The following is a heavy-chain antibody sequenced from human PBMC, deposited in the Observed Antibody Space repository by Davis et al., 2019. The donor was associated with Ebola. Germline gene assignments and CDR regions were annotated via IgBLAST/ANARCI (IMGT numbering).Heavy chain of an antibody. CDR3: VKGTLGGGNWFFDH. J-gene: IGHJ2*01. V-gene: IGHV1-2*04. D-gene: IGHD1-26*01. Sequence: ASVKVSCKASGYTFSGYYMHWVRQAPGQGLEWMGWINPATGATYYAQKFQGWVTMTRDTSVTSVYLELGRLKSDDTAVYYCVKGTLGGGNWFFDHWGRGTLVTVSS. CDR1: GYTFSGYY. CDR2: INPATGAT.